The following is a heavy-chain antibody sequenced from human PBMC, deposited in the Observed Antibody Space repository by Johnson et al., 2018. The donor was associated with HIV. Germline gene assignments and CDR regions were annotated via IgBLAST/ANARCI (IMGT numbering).Heavy chain of an antibody. D-gene: IGHD2-8*01. V-gene: IGHV3-30*19. J-gene: IGHJ3*02. CDR2: ISYDGSNK. CDR3: GRGGGGPMGDAFDI. Sequence: QVQLVESGGGVVQPGRSVRLSCAASGLSFSSYGMEWVRQAPGKGLEWVAVISYDGSNKYYADSVKGRFTISRDNSKNTLYLQMNSRGAEGTAVYYGGRGGGGPMGDAFDIWGQGTMVTVSS. CDR1: GLSFSSYG.